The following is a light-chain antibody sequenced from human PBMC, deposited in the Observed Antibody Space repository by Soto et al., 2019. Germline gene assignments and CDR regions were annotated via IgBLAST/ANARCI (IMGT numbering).Light chain of an antibody. CDR1: QSISNY. Sequence: DMEMTQSPSSLTASVGDRVTITCRASQSISNYLNWYQHKPGKVPKLLIYDASSLQSGVPTRFSGSGSGTDFTLTSNSLQPEDFATYYCQQSYGTPLTFGGGTKIEI. CDR3: QQSYGTPLT. J-gene: IGKJ4*01. V-gene: IGKV1-39*01. CDR2: DAS.